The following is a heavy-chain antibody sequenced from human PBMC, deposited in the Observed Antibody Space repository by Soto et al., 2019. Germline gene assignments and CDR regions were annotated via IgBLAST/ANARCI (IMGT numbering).Heavy chain of an antibody. D-gene: IGHD2-15*01. Sequence: ASVKVSCKASGYTFTSYGISWVRQAPGQGLERMGWISAYNGNTNYAQKLQGRVTMTTDTSTSTAYMELRSLRSDDTAVYYCASARVEYCSGGSCYSTRPFDYWGQGTLVTVSS. J-gene: IGHJ4*02. CDR1: GYTFTSYG. CDR2: ISAYNGNT. V-gene: IGHV1-18*01. CDR3: ASARVEYCSGGSCYSTRPFDY.